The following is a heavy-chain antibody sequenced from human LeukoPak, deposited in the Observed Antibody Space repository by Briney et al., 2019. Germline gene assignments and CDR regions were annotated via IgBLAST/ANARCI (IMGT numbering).Heavy chain of an antibody. Sequence: PGGSLRLSCVAPGFSFSKCAMSWVRQAPGKGLEWVSGISGSGGSTYYADSVKGQFTISRDNFKNTLYLQMNSLRAEDTAIYYCAKEETAMVLYNWFDPWGQGTLVTVSS. V-gene: IGHV3-23*01. D-gene: IGHD2-21*02. CDR3: AKEETAMVLYNWFDP. J-gene: IGHJ5*02. CDR1: GFSFSKCA. CDR2: ISGSGGST.